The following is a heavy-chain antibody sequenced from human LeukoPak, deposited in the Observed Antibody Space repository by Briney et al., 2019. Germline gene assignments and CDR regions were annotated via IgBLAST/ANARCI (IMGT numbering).Heavy chain of an antibody. CDR2: IYYSGST. Sequence: PSETLSLTCTVSGGSISSYHWSWIRQPPGKGLECIGYIYYSGSTHYNPSLKSRVTISVDTSKNQFSLKLSSVTAADTAVYYCARGMSLSSGWFDYWGQGTLVTVSS. J-gene: IGHJ4*02. V-gene: IGHV4-59*01. D-gene: IGHD6-19*01. CDR1: GGSISSYH. CDR3: ARGMSLSSGWFDY.